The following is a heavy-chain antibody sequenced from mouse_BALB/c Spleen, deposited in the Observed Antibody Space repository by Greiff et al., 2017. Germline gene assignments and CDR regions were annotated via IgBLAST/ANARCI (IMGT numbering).Heavy chain of an antibody. CDR2: IDTSDSYT. J-gene: IGHJ1*01. CDR3: ARNYRYDWYFDV. D-gene: IGHD2-14*01. V-gene: IGHV1-69*01. Sequence: VQLQQSGAELVMPGASVKMSCKASGYTFTDYWMHWVKQRPGQGLEWIGAIDTSDSYTSYNQKFKGKATLTVDESSSTAYMQLSSLTSEDSAVYYCARNYRYDWYFDVWGAGTTVTVSS. CDR1: GYTFTDYW.